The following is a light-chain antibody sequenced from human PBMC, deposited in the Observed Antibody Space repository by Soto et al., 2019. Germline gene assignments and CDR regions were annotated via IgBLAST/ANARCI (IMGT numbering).Light chain of an antibody. CDR3: LKHDSYPLT. J-gene: IGKJ4*01. CDR1: QCIVKY. Sequence: DIQMTQSPSAMSASVGDRVTITCRASQCIVKYFAWFQQKPGKAPKRLIYEASSLQSGVPARFSGSGSGTEFTLTISSLQPEDSAVYYCLKHDSYPLTFGGGTQVEIK. CDR2: EAS. V-gene: IGKV1-17*03.